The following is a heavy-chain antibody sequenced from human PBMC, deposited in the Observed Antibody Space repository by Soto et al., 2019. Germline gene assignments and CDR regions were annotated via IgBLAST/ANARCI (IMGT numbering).Heavy chain of an antibody. CDR3: AKDRAAVTGAYYYYAMDV. V-gene: IGHV3-43*01. CDR2: ISWDGGKT. D-gene: IGHD6-19*01. J-gene: IGHJ6*02. Sequence: EVQLVESGGVVVQPGGFLRLSCAASGFTFDDYTMHWVRQAPGKSLEWVSLISWDGGKTYYADSVKGRFTISRDNSKNSLHLQMNSLTTEDSASYYCAKDRAAVTGAYYYYAMDVWGQGTTVTVSS. CDR1: GFTFDDYT.